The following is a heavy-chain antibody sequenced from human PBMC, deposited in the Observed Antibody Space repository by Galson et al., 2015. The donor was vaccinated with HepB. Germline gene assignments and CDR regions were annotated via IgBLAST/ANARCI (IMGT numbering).Heavy chain of an antibody. V-gene: IGHV3-30-3*01. D-gene: IGHD4-17*01. CDR3: ASSPPDYGDYEHYYYMDV. CDR1: GFTFSSYA. Sequence: SLRLSCAAFGFTFSSYAMHWVRQAPGKGLEWVAVISYDGSNKYYADSVKGRFTISRDNSKNTLYLQMNSLRAEDTAVYYCASSPPDYGDYEHYYYMDVWGKGTTVTVSS. J-gene: IGHJ6*03. CDR2: ISYDGSNK.